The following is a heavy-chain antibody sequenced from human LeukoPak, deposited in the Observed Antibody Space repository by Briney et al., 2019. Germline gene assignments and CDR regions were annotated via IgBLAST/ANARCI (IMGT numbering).Heavy chain of an antibody. CDR1: GGSISSGGYY. D-gene: IGHD4-4*01. Sequence: LSQTLSLTCTVSGGSISSGGYYWSWIRQHPGKGLEWIGYIYYSGSIYYNPSLKSRVTISVDTSKNQFSLKLSSVTAADTAVYYCARENYSTKYYYYGMDVWGQGTTVTVSS. V-gene: IGHV4-31*03. J-gene: IGHJ6*02. CDR3: ARENYSTKYYYYGMDV. CDR2: IYYSGSI.